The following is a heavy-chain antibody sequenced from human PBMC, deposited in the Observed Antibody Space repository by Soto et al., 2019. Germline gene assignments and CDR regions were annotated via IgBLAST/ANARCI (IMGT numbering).Heavy chain of an antibody. CDR3: ARDNPTSGSYLAPTNDALDI. CDR1: GYTFTSYG. J-gene: IGHJ3*02. V-gene: IGHV1-18*01. D-gene: IGHD1-26*01. Sequence: ASVKVSCKASGYTFTSYGISWVRQAPGQGLEWMGWISAYNGNTNYAQKLQGRVTMTTDTSTSTAYMELRSLRSDDTAVYYCARDNPTSGSYLAPTNDALDIWGQGTMVTVSS. CDR2: ISAYNGNT.